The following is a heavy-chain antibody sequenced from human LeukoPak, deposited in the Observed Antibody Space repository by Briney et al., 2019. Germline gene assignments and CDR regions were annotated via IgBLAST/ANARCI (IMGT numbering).Heavy chain of an antibody. CDR2: IHYSGFS. V-gene: IGHV4-59*01. CDR3: ARDLHGGNSGLGY. J-gene: IGHJ1*01. CDR1: GGSIGSYY. Sequence: SETLSLTCTVSGGSIGSYYWSWIRQPPGKGLEWIGYIHYSGFSNYNPSLKSRVTISVDTSKNQFSLKLSFVTAADTAVYYCARDLHGGNSGLGYWGQGTLVTVSS. D-gene: IGHD4-23*01.